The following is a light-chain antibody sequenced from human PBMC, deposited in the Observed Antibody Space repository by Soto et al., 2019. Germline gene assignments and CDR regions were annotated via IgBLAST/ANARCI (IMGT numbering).Light chain of an antibody. V-gene: IGLV2-14*01. CDR1: SSDVGGYKY. CDR2: EVS. Sequence: QSVLTQPASVSGSPGQSITLSCTGTSSDVGGYKYVSWYQQHSGNAPKVLIYEVSNRPLGVSNRFSGSKSGNTASLTISGLQAEDVDDYYFISYTSSNTWVFGGGTKRTVL. J-gene: IGLJ3*02. CDR3: ISYTSSNTWV.